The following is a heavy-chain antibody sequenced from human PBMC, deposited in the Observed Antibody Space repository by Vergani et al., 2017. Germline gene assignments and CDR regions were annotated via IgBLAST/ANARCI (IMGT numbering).Heavy chain of an antibody. Sequence: QLQESGPGLVKPSETLSLTCAVSGYSISSGYYWGWIRQPPGKGLEWIGSIYHSGSTYYNPSLKSRVTISVDTSKNQFSLKLSSVTAADTAVYYCARHGYSSSWYDCWGQGTLVTVSS. CDR2: IYHSGST. CDR1: GYSISSGYY. CDR3: ARHGYSSSWYDC. V-gene: IGHV4-38-2*01. J-gene: IGHJ5*01. D-gene: IGHD6-13*01.